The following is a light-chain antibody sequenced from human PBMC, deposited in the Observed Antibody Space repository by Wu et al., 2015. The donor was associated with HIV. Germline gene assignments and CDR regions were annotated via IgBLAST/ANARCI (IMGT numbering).Light chain of an antibody. CDR3: QQYGSSSWT. CDR2: DAS. J-gene: IGKJ1*01. CDR1: QSVTSY. Sequence: EIVLTQSPATLSLSPGERATLSCRASQSVTSYLAWYQQKPGQAPRLLIYDASNRATGIPARFSGSGSGTDFSLTISSLEPEDFAVYYCQQYGSSSWTFGQGPRWKSN. V-gene: IGKV3-11*01.